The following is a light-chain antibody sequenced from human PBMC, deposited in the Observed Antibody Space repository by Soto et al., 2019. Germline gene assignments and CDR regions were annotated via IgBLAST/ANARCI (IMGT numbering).Light chain of an antibody. V-gene: IGLV1-40*01. Sequence: QYVLTQPPSVSGAPGQRVTISCTGSSSNIGAGYDVHWYQQLPGTAPKLLIYGNSNRPSGVPDRFSGSKTGTSASLAITGLQAEDEADYYCQSYDSSLSGWVFGGGTKLTVL. CDR2: GNS. CDR3: QSYDSSLSGWV. J-gene: IGLJ3*02. CDR1: SSNIGAGYD.